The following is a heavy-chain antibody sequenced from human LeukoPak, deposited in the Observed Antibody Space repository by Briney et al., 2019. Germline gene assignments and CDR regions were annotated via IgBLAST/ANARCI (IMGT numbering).Heavy chain of an antibody. CDR1: GFTFSSYG. CDR2: ISYDGSNK. Sequence: GGSLRLSCAASGFTFSSYGMHWVRQAPGKGLEWVAVISYDGSNKYYADSVKGRFTISRDNSKNTPYLQMNSLRAEDTAVYYCAKDQPFDYGDYLPNWFDPWGQGTLVTVSS. V-gene: IGHV3-30*18. D-gene: IGHD4-17*01. J-gene: IGHJ5*02. CDR3: AKDQPFDYGDYLPNWFDP.